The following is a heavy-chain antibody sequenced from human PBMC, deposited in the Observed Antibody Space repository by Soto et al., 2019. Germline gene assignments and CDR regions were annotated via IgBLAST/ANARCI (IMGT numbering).Heavy chain of an antibody. CDR3: ARVYGRGDDFDF. V-gene: IGHV4-30-4*01. CDR1: GTTISSGDHY. CDR2: MYYTGKT. Sequence: QVQLQESGPGLVKPSQTLSLTCTVSGTTISSGDHYWSWIRQAPGKGLEWIGYMYYTGKTYYNTSLQSGVTLSVDTSKNQFSLKMTCVTAADTAMYFCARVYGRGDDFDFWGRGTLVSVSS. J-gene: IGHJ4*02. D-gene: IGHD1-26*01.